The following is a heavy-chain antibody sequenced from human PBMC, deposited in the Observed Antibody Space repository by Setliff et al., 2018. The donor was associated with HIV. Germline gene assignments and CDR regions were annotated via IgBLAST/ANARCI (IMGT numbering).Heavy chain of an antibody. D-gene: IGHD3-22*01. Sequence: ASVKVSCKVSGYTFTDYYMHWVQQAPGKGLEWMGLVDPEDGETIYAEKFQGRVTITADTSTDTAYMELSSLRSEDTAVYYCATDYSPYYYDSSGYPNDALDIWGQGTMVTVS. CDR2: VDPEDGET. CDR3: ATDYSPYYYDSSGYPNDALDI. V-gene: IGHV1-69-2*01. CDR1: GYTFTDYY. J-gene: IGHJ3*02.